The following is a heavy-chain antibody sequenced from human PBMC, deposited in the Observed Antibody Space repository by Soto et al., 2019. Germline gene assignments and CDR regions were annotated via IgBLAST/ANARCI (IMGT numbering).Heavy chain of an antibody. CDR1: GGTFSSYA. CDR2: IIPIFGTA. CDR3: ARECLRGSRFSYYYARDF. Sequence: QVQLVQSGAEVKKPGSSVTVSCKASGGTFSSYAISWVRQAPGQGLEWMGGIIPIFGTANYAQKYQGRVTITADESTSAAYMELSRLRSKDTAEYYCARECLRGSRFSYYYARDFWGQGTPVTVSS. D-gene: IGHD3-10*01. J-gene: IGHJ6*02. V-gene: IGHV1-69*01.